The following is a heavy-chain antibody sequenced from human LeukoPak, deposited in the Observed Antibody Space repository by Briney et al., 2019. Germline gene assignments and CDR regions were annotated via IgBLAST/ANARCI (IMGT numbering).Heavy chain of an antibody. CDR3: ARPYYYDSRIDP. V-gene: IGHV4-30-4*01. CDR2: MYYSGST. Sequence: SETLSLTCTVSGGAISRGDYYWSWIRQPPGKGLEWIAYMYYSGSTYYNPSLKSRVTMSADTSKNQLSLKLSSVTAADTAVYYCARPYYYDSRIDPWGQGILVTVSS. CDR1: GGAISRGDYY. D-gene: IGHD3-22*01. J-gene: IGHJ5*02.